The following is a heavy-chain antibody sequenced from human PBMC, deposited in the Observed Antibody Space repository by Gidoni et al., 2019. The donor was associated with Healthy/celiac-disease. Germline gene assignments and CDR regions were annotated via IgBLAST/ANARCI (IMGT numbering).Heavy chain of an antibody. V-gene: IGHV3-30-3*01. CDR1: GFTFSSYA. CDR2: ISYDGSNK. Sequence: QVKLVESGGGVVQPGRSLRLSCAASGFTFSSYAMHWVRQAPGKGLEWVAVISYDGSNKYYADSVKGRFTISRDNSKNTLYLQMNSLRAEDTAVYYCARDPRDIVVVPAAANFDYWGQGTLVTVSS. D-gene: IGHD2-2*01. CDR3: ARDPRDIVVVPAAANFDY. J-gene: IGHJ4*02.